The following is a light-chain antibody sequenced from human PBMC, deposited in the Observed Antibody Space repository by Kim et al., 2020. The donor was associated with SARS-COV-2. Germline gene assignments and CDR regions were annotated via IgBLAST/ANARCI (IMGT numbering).Light chain of an antibody. Sequence: EIVLTQSPGTLSLSPGERATLSCRASQSISSSYLAWYQQKPGQAPRLLIYRASSRATGIPDRFSGSGSGKDFTLTISRLEPEDFAVYYCQQYSNSRTFGKGTNVDIK. CDR2: RAS. V-gene: IGKV3-20*01. CDR1: QSISSSY. CDR3: QQYSNSRT. J-gene: IGKJ1*01.